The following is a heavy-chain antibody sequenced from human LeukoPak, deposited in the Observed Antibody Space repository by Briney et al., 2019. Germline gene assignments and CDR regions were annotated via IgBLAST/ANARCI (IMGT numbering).Heavy chain of an antibody. CDR2: IIPIFGTA. D-gene: IGHD4-23*01. Sequence: ASVKVSCKASGGTFSSYAISWVRQAPGQGLEWMGGIIPIFGTANYAQKFQGRVTITADKSTSTAYMELSSLRSEDTAVYYCARDRWLRLSKYYFDYWGQGTLVTVSS. CDR1: GGTFSSYA. V-gene: IGHV1-69*06. CDR3: ARDRWLRLSKYYFDY. J-gene: IGHJ4*02.